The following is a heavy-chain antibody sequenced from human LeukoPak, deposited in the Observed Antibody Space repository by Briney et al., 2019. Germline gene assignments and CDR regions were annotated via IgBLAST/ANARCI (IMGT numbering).Heavy chain of an antibody. V-gene: IGHV3-21*01. J-gene: IGHJ6*03. CDR3: ASLIGGGLSWVVWAEGSYYYMDV. CDR1: GFTFSNYA. D-gene: IGHD3-10*01. Sequence: GGSLRLSCAASGFTFSNYAMSWVRQAPGKGLEWVSSISSSSSYIYYADSVKGRFTISRDNAKNSLYLQMNSLRAEDTAVYYCASLIGGGLSWVVWAEGSYYYMDVWGKGTTVTVSS. CDR2: ISSSSSYI.